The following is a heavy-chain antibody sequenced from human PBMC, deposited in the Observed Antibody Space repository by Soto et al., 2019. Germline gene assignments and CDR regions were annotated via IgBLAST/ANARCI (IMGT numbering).Heavy chain of an antibody. CDR3: AHRVLRTVFGLVTTTAISFDF. V-gene: IGHV2-5*02. Sequence: QITLNESGPTVVRPTETLTLTCRFSGFSLTTSGVGVGWIRQSPGKAPEWLALIYWDDDKRYSASLKSRLTFAKDTSKNQVVLTVSDLDPTDTATYYCAHRVLRTVFGLVTTTAISFDFWGQGTPVAVSS. D-gene: IGHD3-3*01. CDR2: IYWDDDK. J-gene: IGHJ4*02. CDR1: GFSLTTSGVG.